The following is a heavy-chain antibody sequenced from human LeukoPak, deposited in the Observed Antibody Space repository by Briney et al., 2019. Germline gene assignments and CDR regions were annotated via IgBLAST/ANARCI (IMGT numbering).Heavy chain of an antibody. CDR1: GYTFTSYA. J-gene: IGHJ6*03. D-gene: IGHD4-17*01. V-gene: IGHV1-3*03. Sequence: GASVKVSCKASGYTFTSYAMHWVRQAPGQRPEWMGWINASNGNTKYSQEFQGRVTITRDTSASTAYMELSSLRAEDTAVYYCARGPYGDYKDDYYYMDVWGKGTTVTVSS. CDR2: INASNGNT. CDR3: ARGPYGDYKDDYYYMDV.